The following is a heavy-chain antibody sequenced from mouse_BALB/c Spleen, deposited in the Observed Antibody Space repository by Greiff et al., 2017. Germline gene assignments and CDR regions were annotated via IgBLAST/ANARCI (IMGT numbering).Heavy chain of an antibody. CDR1: GFTFTDYY. CDR3: ARANWPYYAMDY. J-gene: IGHJ4*01. D-gene: IGHD4-1*01. V-gene: IGHV7-3*02. Sequence: EVKVEESGGGLVQPGGSLRLSCATSGFTFTDYYMSWVRQPPGKALEWLGFIRNKANGYTTEYSASVKGRFTISRDNSQSILYLQMNTLRAEDSATYYCARANWPYYAMDYWGQGTSVTVSS. CDR2: IRNKANGYTT.